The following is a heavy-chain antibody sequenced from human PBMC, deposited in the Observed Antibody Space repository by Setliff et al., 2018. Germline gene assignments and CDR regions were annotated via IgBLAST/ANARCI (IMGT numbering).Heavy chain of an antibody. Sequence: SETLSLTCIVSGGSINSYYWNWIRQPPGKGLEWIGYIYYSGNSNYGTNYNPSLKSRVTILSDTSKNQFSLILSSVTAADTAVYYCARLWISYESNTYFYSKYFDFWGQGTLVTVSS. CDR3: ARLWISYESNTYFYSKYFDF. J-gene: IGHJ4*02. D-gene: IGHD3-22*01. CDR2: IYYSGNSNYGT. CDR1: GGSINSYY. V-gene: IGHV4-59*01.